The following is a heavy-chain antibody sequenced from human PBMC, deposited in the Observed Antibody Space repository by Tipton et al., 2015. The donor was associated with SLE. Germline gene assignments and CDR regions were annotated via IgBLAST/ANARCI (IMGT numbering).Heavy chain of an antibody. V-gene: IGHV1-18*01. D-gene: IGHD3-10*01. CDR1: GNTLSVYD. CDR3: ARSYYGSRHYYTHADH. CDR2: ISPYNGNT. Sequence: QSGAEVKRPGASVKVSCKASGNTLSVYDVHWVRQATGQGLEWMGWISPYNGNTDSAQNLQGRVTMTADTSTTTAYMELRSLRSDDTAVYYCARSYYGSRHYYTHADHWGQGTQVTVSS. J-gene: IGHJ4*02.